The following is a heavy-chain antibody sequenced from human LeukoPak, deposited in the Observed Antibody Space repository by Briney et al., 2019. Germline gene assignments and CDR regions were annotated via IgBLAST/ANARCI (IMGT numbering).Heavy chain of an antibody. V-gene: IGHV4-39*01. CDR1: GGSISSSSYY. Sequence: SETLSLTCTVSGGSISSSSYYWGWIRQPPGKGMEWIGSIYYSGSTYYNPSLKSRVTISVDTSKNQFSLKLSSVTAADTAVYYCASVFPGDGGNPSFDYWGQGTLVTVSS. D-gene: IGHD4-23*01. CDR2: IYYSGST. J-gene: IGHJ4*02. CDR3: ASVFPGDGGNPSFDY.